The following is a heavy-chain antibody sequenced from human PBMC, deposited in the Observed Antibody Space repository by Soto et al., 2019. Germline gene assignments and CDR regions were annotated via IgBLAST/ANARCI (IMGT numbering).Heavy chain of an antibody. D-gene: IGHD6-19*01. Sequence: GGSLRLSCAASGFTFSSYAMSWVRQAPGKGLEWVSDISGSGGPTYYADTVKGRFTISRDNAKNTLYLQMKSLRAEDTAGYDCEKGSSWYGMDVWGQGTMVTVSS. J-gene: IGHJ6*02. CDR3: EKGSSWYGMDV. CDR1: GFTFSSYA. CDR2: ISGSGGPT. V-gene: IGHV3-23*01.